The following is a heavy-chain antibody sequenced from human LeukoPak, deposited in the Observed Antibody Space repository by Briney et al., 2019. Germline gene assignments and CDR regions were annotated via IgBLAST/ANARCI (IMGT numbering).Heavy chain of an antibody. J-gene: IGHJ4*02. CDR3: VKPDYGDYYFDY. Sequence: GSLRLSCSASGFTFSSYAMHWVPQAPGKGLGYVSAISSNGGSTYYADSVKGRFTISRDNSKNTLYLQMSSLRAEDTAVYYCVKPDYGDYYFDYWGQGTLVTVSS. D-gene: IGHD4-17*01. V-gene: IGHV3-64D*06. CDR2: ISSNGGST. CDR1: GFTFSSYA.